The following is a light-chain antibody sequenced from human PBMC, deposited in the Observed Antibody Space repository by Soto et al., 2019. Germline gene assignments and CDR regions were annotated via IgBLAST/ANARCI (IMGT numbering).Light chain of an antibody. CDR3: QHDNSYSEA. CDR1: QTISSW. CDR2: KAS. Sequence: DIQMTQSPSTLSGSVGDRVTITCRASQTISSWLAWYQQKPGKAPKLLIYKASTLKSGVPSRFSGSGSGTDVTITVSSLQPDDFATYYCQHDNSYSEAFGQGTKVDLK. J-gene: IGKJ1*01. V-gene: IGKV1-5*03.